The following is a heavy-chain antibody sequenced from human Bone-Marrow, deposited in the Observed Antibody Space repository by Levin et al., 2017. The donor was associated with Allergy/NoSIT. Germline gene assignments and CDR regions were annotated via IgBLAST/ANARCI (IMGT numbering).Heavy chain of an antibody. D-gene: IGHD1-1*01. CDR3: ALEDLGFANFDY. J-gene: IGHJ4*02. CDR2: INSDGSDT. Sequence: GGSLRLSCAASGFTFASHWMHWVRQAPGKGLVWVSRINSDGSDTSCADSVKGRFTISRDNAENTLYLQMNSLRAEDTAVYFCALEDLGFANFDYWGQGALVTVSS. CDR1: GFTFASHW. V-gene: IGHV3-74*01.